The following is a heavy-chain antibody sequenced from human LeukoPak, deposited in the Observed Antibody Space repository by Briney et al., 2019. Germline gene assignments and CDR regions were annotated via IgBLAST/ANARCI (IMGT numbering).Heavy chain of an antibody. Sequence: GGSLRLSCAASGFTFSSYSMNWVRQAPGKGLEWVSSISSSSSYIYYADSVKGRFTISRDNAKNSLYLQMNSLRAEDTAVYYYARGSSGDYKNFDYWGQGTLVTVSS. J-gene: IGHJ4*02. V-gene: IGHV3-21*01. CDR1: GFTFSSYS. CDR3: ARGSSGDYKNFDY. CDR2: ISSSSSYI. D-gene: IGHD4-17*01.